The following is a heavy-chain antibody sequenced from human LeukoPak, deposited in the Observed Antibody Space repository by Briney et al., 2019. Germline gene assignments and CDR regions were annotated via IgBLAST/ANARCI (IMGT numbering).Heavy chain of an antibody. CDR1: GYTFTGYY. Sequence: ASVKVSCKASGYTFTGYYMHWVRQAPGQGLEWMGWINAGNGNTKYSQEFQGRVTITRDTSASTAYMELSSLRSEDMAVYYCARGWTIPDYWGQGTLVTVSS. D-gene: IGHD2-21*01. J-gene: IGHJ4*02. CDR3: ARGWTIPDY. V-gene: IGHV1-3*03. CDR2: INAGNGNT.